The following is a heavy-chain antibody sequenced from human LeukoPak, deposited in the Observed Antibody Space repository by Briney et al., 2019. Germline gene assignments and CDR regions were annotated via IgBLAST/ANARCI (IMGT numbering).Heavy chain of an antibody. CDR2: ITGYGAT. CDR1: GFTFSNFA. CDR3: AKGAAAGKVDWFDP. D-gene: IGHD6-13*01. V-gene: IGHV3-23*01. Sequence: GGSLRLSCAASGFTFSNFAMMWVRQAPGTGLQWVSTITGYGATFYADSVRGRFTIFRDTSMNTLFLQMNSLGAEDTAVYYSAKGAAAGKVDWFDPWGQGTLVSVS. J-gene: IGHJ5*02.